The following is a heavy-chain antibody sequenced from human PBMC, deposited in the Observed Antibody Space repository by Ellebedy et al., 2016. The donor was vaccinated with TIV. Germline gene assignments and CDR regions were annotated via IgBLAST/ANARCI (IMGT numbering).Heavy chain of an antibody. CDR2: MNPNSGYT. V-gene: IGHV1-8*02. Sequence: ASVKVSCXASGGTFSSNAINWVRQATGQGLEWMAWMNPNSGYTGYAQKFQGRVTVTSNTSTSTVYMELSSLRSEDTAVYYCARRDGMDVWGQGTTVTVSS. CDR1: GGTFSSNA. J-gene: IGHJ6*02. CDR3: ARRDGMDV.